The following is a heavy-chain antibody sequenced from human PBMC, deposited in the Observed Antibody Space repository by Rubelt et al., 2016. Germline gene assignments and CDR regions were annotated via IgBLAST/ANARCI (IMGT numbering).Heavy chain of an antibody. J-gene: IGHJ3*02. D-gene: IGHD6-19*01. V-gene: IGHV1-18*01. CDR3: AREDTTDRGWYDALDI. CDR1: GYTFTSYG. CDR2: ISAYNGNT. Sequence: QIQLVQSGAEVKKPGASVKVSCKASGYTFTSYGISWVRQAPGQGLEWMGWISAYNGNTNYAQKLQGRVTMTTDTSTSTAYMELSSLRSEDTAVYYCAREDTTDRGWYDALDIWGQGTMVTVSS.